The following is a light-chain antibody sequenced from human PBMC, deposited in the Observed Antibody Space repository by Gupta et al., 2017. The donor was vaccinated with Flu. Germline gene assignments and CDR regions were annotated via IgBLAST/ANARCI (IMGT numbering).Light chain of an antibody. CDR1: QSIGTS. CDR2: YAS. Sequence: EIVLTQSPDFQSVTPKEKVTITCRASQSIGTSLHWYQQKPDQSPKLLIKYASQSFSGVPSRFSGSGSGTDFTLTINRLEAEDVAAYYCKQSRTLPITFGQGTRLEIK. J-gene: IGKJ5*01. CDR3: KQSRTLPIT. V-gene: IGKV6-21*01.